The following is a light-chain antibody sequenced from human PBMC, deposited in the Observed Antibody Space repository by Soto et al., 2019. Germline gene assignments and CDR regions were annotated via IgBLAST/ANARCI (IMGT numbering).Light chain of an antibody. J-gene: IGLJ1*01. V-gene: IGLV2-14*01. CDR2: EVT. CDR1: SSDVGGYDY. Sequence: SALTQPASVSGSPGQSIAISCTGTSSDVGGYDYVSWYQQHPDKAPKLMIYEVTKRPSGVSNRFSGSKSGNTASLTISGLQPEDEADYYCSSHTSGSTRVFGSGTRSPS. CDR3: SSHTSGSTRV.